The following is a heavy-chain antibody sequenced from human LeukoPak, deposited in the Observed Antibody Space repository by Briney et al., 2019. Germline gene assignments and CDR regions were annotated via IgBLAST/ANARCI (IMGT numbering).Heavy chain of an antibody. CDR1: GFTFSSYG. Sequence: GGSLRLSCAASGFTFSSYGMSWVRQAPGKGLEWVSAISGSGGSTYYADSVKGRFTISRDNSKNTLYLQMNSLRGEDTAVYYCAKVVVVTVVGAFDIWGQGTMVTVSS. J-gene: IGHJ3*02. CDR2: ISGSGGST. CDR3: AKVVVVTVVGAFDI. V-gene: IGHV3-23*01. D-gene: IGHD3-22*01.